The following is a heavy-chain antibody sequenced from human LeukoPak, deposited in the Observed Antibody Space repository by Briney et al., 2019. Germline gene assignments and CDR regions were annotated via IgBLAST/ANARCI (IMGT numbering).Heavy chain of an antibody. J-gene: IGHJ4*02. CDR2: IRYDGSNK. Sequence: PGGSLRLSCAASGFTFSSYGMHWVRQAPGKGLEWVAFIRYDGSNKYYADSVKGRFTISRDNSKNTLYLQMNSLRAEDTAVYYCARDGSDTAGGYYFDYWGQGTLVTVSS. D-gene: IGHD5-18*01. CDR3: ARDGSDTAGGYYFDY. CDR1: GFTFSSYG. V-gene: IGHV3-30*02.